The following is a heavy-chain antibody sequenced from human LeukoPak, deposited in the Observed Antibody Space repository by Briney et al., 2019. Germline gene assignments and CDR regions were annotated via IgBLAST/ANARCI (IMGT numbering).Heavy chain of an antibody. CDR1: GFTVDGNY. CDR2: IYPGGKT. D-gene: IGHD3-22*01. Sequence: GGSLRLSCVASGFTVDGNYINWVRQAPGKGLEWVSVIYPGGKTFYSNSVKDRFTISRDNSRNTVSLHMSGLSAEDTAVYYCARVKWQMVVVIKSHWSFDLRGRGTLVTVSS. CDR3: ARVKWQMVVVIKSHWSFDL. V-gene: IGHV3-66*01. J-gene: IGHJ2*01.